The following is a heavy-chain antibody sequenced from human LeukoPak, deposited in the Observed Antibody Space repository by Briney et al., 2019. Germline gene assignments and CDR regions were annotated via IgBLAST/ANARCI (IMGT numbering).Heavy chain of an antibody. CDR2: ISSYGGST. V-gene: IGHV3-64*01. J-gene: IGHJ6*02. CDR3: AGAGLSGYDTSYGMDV. CDR1: GFTFSLYA. Sequence: GGSLRLSCAASGFTFSLYAMHWVRQAPGKGLEYVSAISSYGGSTYYANSVKGRFTVSRDNSKNTLYLQMGSLRAEDMAVYYCAGAGLSGYDTSYGMDVWGQGTTVTISS. D-gene: IGHD5-12*01.